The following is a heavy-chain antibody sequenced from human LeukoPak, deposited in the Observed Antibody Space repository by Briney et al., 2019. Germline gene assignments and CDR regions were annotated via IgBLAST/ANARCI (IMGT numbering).Heavy chain of an antibody. D-gene: IGHD6-6*01. CDR2: ISSSGSTI. Sequence: GGSLRLSCAASGFTFSDYYMSWIRQAPGKGLEWVSYISSSGSTIYYADSVKGRFTISRDNAKNSLYLQMNSLRAEDTAVYYCARDGGIAARPGDYYYYYYGMDVWGQGTTVTVSS. V-gene: IGHV3-11*01. J-gene: IGHJ6*02. CDR1: GFTFSDYY. CDR3: ARDGGIAARPGDYYYYYYGMDV.